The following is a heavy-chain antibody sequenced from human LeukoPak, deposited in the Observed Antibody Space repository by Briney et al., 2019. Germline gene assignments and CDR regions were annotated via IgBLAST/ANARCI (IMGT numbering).Heavy chain of an antibody. CDR3: AKDGDSSGYYYVSLDY. J-gene: IGHJ4*02. CDR2: ISGSGGGT. CDR1: GFTFSSYA. D-gene: IGHD3-22*01. Sequence: GGSLRLSCAASGFTFSSYAMSWVRQAPGKGLEWVSAISGSGGGTYYADSVKGRFTISRDNSKNTLYLQMNSLRAEDTAVYYCAKDGDSSGYYYVSLDYWGQGTLVTVSS. V-gene: IGHV3-23*01.